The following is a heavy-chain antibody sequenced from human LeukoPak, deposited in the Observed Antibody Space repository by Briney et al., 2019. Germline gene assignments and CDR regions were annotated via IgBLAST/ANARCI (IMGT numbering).Heavy chain of an antibody. CDR2: ISGSGGST. Sequence: PGGSLRLSCAASGFTFSSYAMSWVRQAPGKGLEWVSAISGSGGSTYYADSVKGRFTISRDNSKNTLYLQMNSLRAEDTAVYYCAKGRPGYCSSTSCPGDAFDMGPRDNGHRLF. V-gene: IGHV3-23*01. J-gene: IGHJ3*02. CDR1: GFTFSSYA. D-gene: IGHD2-2*01. CDR3: AKGRPGYCSSTSCPGDAFD.